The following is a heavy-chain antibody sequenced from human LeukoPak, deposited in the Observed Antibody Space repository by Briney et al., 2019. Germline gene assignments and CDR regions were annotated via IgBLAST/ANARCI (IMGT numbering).Heavy chain of an antibody. CDR3: ARDPGYNYGFDY. CDR1: GFTVSDNY. V-gene: IGHV3-66*01. Sequence: GGSLRLSCAASGFTVSDNYMTWVRQAPGKGLEWVSIIYSGGSTYYADSVKGRFTISRDNSKNTLYLQMNSLRAEDTAVYYCARDPGYNYGFDYWGQGTLVTVSS. D-gene: IGHD5-18*01. CDR2: IYSGGST. J-gene: IGHJ4*02.